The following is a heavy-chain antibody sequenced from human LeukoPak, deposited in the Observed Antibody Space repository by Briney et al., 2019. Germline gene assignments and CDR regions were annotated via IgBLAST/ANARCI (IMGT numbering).Heavy chain of an antibody. Sequence: GPSVNVSCTASGYTFTKYYIRWVPQAPGQGREWIGLINPGGDNTNYAQNFQVRVTMTKNTPTSTFYMGLSSLRSEYTAIYYCARIRDGYNDAYDIWGQGTVVTVPS. J-gene: IGHJ3*02. CDR3: ARIRDGYNDAYDI. D-gene: IGHD5-24*01. V-gene: IGHV1-46*01. CDR2: INPGGDNT. CDR1: GYTFTKYY.